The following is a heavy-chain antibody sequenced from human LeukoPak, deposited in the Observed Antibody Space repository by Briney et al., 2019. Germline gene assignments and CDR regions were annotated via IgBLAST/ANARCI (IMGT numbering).Heavy chain of an antibody. J-gene: IGHJ4*02. V-gene: IGHV1-2*02. CDR2: INPNSGGT. Sequence: ASVKVSCKASGYTFTGYYMHWVRQAPGQGLEWMGWINPNSGGTNYAQKFQGRVTMTRDTSISTAYMELSRLRSNNTAVYYCATPERGYSGYDFGSWGQGTLVTVSS. CDR1: GYTFTGYY. D-gene: IGHD5-12*01. CDR3: ATPERGYSGYDFGS.